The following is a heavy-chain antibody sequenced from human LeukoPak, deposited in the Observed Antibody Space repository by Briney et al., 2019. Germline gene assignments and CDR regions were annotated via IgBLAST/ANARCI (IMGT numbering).Heavy chain of an antibody. V-gene: IGHV3-33*01. CDR3: AREMAANWFDP. CDR2: IWYDGSNK. Sequence: GGSPRLSCAASGFTFSSYGMHWVRQAPGKGLGWVAVIWYDGSNKYYADSVKGRFTISRDNSKNTLYLQMNSLRAEDTAVYYCAREMAANWFDPWGQGTLVTVSS. D-gene: IGHD6-25*01. CDR1: GFTFSSYG. J-gene: IGHJ5*02.